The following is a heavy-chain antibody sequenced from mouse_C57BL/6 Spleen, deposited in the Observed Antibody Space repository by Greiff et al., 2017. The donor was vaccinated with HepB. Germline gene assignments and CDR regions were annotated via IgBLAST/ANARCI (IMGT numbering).Heavy chain of an antibody. J-gene: IGHJ3*01. CDR2: IDPETGGT. V-gene: IGHV1-15*01. Sequence: VQLQQSGAELVRPGASVTLSCKASGYTFTDYEMHWVKQTPVHGLEWIGAIDPETGGTAYNQKFKGKAILTADKSSSTAYMELRSLTSEDSAVYYCTRVHYGSSSFAYWGQGTLVTVSA. CDR3: TRVHYGSSSFAY. CDR1: GYTFTDYE. D-gene: IGHD1-1*01.